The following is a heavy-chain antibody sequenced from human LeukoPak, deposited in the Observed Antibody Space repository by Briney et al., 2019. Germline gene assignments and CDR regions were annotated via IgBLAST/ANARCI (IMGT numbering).Heavy chain of an antibody. CDR2: IYYSGST. CDR1: GGSISSYY. D-gene: IGHD3-22*01. Sequence: PSETLSLTCTVSGGSISSYYWSWIRQHPGKGLEWIGYIYYSGSTYYNPSLKSRVTISVDTSKNQFSLKLSSVTAADTAVYYCARESSHYYDSSGYLYPWGQGTLVTVSS. CDR3: ARESSHYYDSSGYLYP. V-gene: IGHV4-59*06. J-gene: IGHJ5*02.